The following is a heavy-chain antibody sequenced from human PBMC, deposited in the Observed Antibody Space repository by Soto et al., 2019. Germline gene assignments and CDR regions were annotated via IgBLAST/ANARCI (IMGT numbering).Heavy chain of an antibody. D-gene: IGHD3-22*01. V-gene: IGHV3-30-3*01. CDR2: ISYDGSNK. CDR1: GFTFSSYA. Sequence: GGSLRLSCAASGFTFSSYAMHWVRQAPGKGLEWVAVISYDGSNKYYADSVKGRFTISRDNSKNTLYLQMNSLRAEDTAVHYCARVAYDSIYYPGHFDYWGQGTLVTVSS. J-gene: IGHJ4*02. CDR3: ARVAYDSIYYPGHFDY.